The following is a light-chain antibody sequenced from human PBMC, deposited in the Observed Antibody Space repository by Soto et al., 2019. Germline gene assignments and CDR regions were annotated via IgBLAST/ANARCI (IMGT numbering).Light chain of an antibody. CDR2: DVS. J-gene: IGLJ1*01. Sequence: QSVLTQAASLSGSPGQSISISCTGTSSDVGTYNHVSWYQQHPGKAPKLMIYDVSNRPSGVSNRFSGSKSGNTASLTISGLQAEDEADYYCSSYTTSTTLGVFGTGTKVTVL. V-gene: IGLV2-14*01. CDR3: SSYTTSTTLGV. CDR1: SSDVGTYNH.